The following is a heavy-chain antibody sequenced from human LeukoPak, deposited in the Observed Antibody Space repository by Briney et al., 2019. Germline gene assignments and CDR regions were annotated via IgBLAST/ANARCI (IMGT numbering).Heavy chain of an antibody. J-gene: IGHJ3*02. CDR2: ISYDGSNK. CDR1: GFTFSSYG. CDR3: ARDTNDACDI. V-gene: IGHV3-30*03. Sequence: GRSLRLSCAASGFTFSSYGMHWVRQAPGKGLEWVAVISYDGSNKYYADSVKGRFTISRDNSKNTLYLQMNSLRAEDTAVYYCARDTNDACDIWGQGTMVTVSS. D-gene: IGHD2-2*01.